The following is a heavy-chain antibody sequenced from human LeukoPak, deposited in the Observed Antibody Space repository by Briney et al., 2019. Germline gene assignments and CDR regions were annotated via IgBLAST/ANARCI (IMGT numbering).Heavy chain of an antibody. CDR1: GYTFISYD. V-gene: IGHV1-8*01. J-gene: IGHJ4*02. Sequence: GASVKVSCKASGYTFISYDINWVRQATGQGLEWMGWMNPNSGNTGYAQKFQGRVTMTRNTSISTAYMELNSLKSEDTAVYYCARNSRVASTSGLNYWGQGTLVTVSS. CDR2: MNPNSGNT. CDR3: ARNSRVASTSGLNY. D-gene: IGHD4-23*01.